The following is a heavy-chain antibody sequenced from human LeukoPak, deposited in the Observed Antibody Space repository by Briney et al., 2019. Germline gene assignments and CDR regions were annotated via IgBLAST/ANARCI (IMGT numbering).Heavy chain of an antibody. CDR1: GGTFSSYA. V-gene: IGHV1-69*13. CDR3: ARDLPAQN. D-gene: IGHD1-14*01. J-gene: IGHJ1*01. CDR2: IIPIFGTA. Sequence: SVKVSCKASGGTFSSYAISWVRQAPGQGLEWMGGIIPIFGTANYAQKYQGRVRITADEYTSRDYMELSSLRSEDTAVYYCARDLPAQNWGQGTLVTVSS.